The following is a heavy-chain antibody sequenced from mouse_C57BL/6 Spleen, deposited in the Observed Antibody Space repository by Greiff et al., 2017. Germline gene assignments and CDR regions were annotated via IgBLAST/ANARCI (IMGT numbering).Heavy chain of an antibody. CDR3: AREGYDGYYWYYFDY. CDR1: GYTFTDYY. J-gene: IGHJ2*01. CDR2: INPYNGGT. Sequence: EVQVVESGPVLVKPGASVKMSCKASGYTFTDYYMNWVKQSHGKSLEWIGVINPYNGGTSYNQKFKGKATLTVDKSSSTAYMELNSLTSEDSAVYYCAREGYDGYYWYYFDYWGQGTTLTVSS. V-gene: IGHV1-19*01. D-gene: IGHD2-3*01.